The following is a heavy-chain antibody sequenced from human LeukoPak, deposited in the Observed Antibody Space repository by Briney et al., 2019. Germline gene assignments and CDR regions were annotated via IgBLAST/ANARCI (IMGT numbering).Heavy chain of an antibody. Sequence: GGSLRLSCAASGFTFSSYWMSWVRQAPGKGLEWVANIKQDGSEKYYLDSVKGRFTISRDNAKNSLYLQMNSLRAEDTAVYYCARDGGYCSGGSCYWEYYGMDVWGQGTTVTVSS. J-gene: IGHJ6*02. D-gene: IGHD2-15*01. V-gene: IGHV3-7*01. CDR3: ARDGGYCSGGSCYWEYYGMDV. CDR1: GFTFSSYW. CDR2: IKQDGSEK.